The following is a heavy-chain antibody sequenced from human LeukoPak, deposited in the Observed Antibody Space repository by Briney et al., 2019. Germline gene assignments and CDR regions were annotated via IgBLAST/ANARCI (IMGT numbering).Heavy chain of an antibody. CDR3: ARDGNYYDSSGYYYADY. V-gene: IGHV1-2*02. CDR2: INPNSGGT. D-gene: IGHD3-22*01. Sequence: GASVKVSCKASGYTFTGHYMHWVRQAPGQGLEWMGWINPNSGGTNYAQKFQGRVTMTRDTSISTAYMELSRLRSDDTAVYYCARDGNYYDSSGYYYADYWGQGTLVTVSS. J-gene: IGHJ4*02. CDR1: GYTFTGHY.